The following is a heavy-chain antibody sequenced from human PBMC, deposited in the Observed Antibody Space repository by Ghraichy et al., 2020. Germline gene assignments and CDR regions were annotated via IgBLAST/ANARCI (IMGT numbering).Heavy chain of an antibody. CDR1: GGSFSGYY. CDR3: ARDPNSYDSRDYYYAGWFDP. CDR2: INHSGST. Sequence: ESLNISCAVYGGSFSGYYWSWIRQPPGKGLGGVGKINHSGSTDSPRSLKSRGTISLDTSKNQFSLKLSSVPAADTAVYYFARDPNSYDSRDYYYAGWFDPWGLGTLVTVSS. D-gene: IGHD3-22*01. J-gene: IGHJ5*02. V-gene: IGHV4-34*01.